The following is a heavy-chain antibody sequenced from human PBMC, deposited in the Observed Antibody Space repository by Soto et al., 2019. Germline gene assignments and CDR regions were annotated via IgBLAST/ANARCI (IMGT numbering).Heavy chain of an antibody. Sequence: ASVKDSCKAPGGSYSSCASSWVRQAPGQGLEWMGGIIPIFATANYAQKFQGRVTITADESTSTAYMELSSLRSEDTAVYYCARLIVLVPAAFDSWGQGTLVTSPQ. CDR1: GGSYSSCA. D-gene: IGHD2-2*01. V-gene: IGHV1-69*13. CDR2: IIPIFATA. J-gene: IGHJ4*02. CDR3: ARLIVLVPAAFDS.